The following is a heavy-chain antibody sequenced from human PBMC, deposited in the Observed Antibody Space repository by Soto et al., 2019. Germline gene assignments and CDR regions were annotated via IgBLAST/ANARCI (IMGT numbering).Heavy chain of an antibody. CDR3: ARDIWFEKYKCLDY. V-gene: IGHV3-33*01. CDR1: GFTFSTYG. CDR2: IWYDGSKT. J-gene: IGHJ4*02. Sequence: QVHLVASGGGVVQPGRSLRLSCVASGFTFSTYGMHWVRQAPGKGLEWVAVIWYDGSKTYYADSVKGRFTISKDNSENTLYLQMNSLRAEDTAIYYCARDIWFEKYKCLDYWGQGTLVTVSS. D-gene: IGHD3-10*01.